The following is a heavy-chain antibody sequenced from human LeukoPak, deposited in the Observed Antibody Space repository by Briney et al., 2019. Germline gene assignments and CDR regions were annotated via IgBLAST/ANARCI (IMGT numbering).Heavy chain of an antibody. V-gene: IGHV1-46*01. CDR3: TTDLGGGGIVTLDY. Sequence: ASVKVSCKASGYTFTSHYMHWVRQAPGQGLEWMGTINPSGGSTTYAQKFQGRVTMTRDMSTSTLCMELNSLRSEDTAVYYCTTDLGGGGIVTLDYWGQGTLVTVSS. CDR2: INPSGGST. CDR1: GYTFTSHY. J-gene: IGHJ4*02. D-gene: IGHD3-16*01.